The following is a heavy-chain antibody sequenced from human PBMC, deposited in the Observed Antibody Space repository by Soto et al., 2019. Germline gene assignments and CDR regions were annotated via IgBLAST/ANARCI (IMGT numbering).Heavy chain of an antibody. CDR2: IIPIFGTA. Sequence: QVQLVQSGAEVKKPGSSVKVSCKASGGTFSSYAISWVRQAPGQGLEWMGGIIPIFGTANYAQKFQGSVRITADESTSTAYMELSSLRSEDTAVYYCARALTPHDYGDYEIQGGYYYGMDVWGQGTTVTVSS. D-gene: IGHD4-17*01. J-gene: IGHJ6*02. V-gene: IGHV1-69*01. CDR3: ARALTPHDYGDYEIQGGYYYGMDV. CDR1: GGTFSSYA.